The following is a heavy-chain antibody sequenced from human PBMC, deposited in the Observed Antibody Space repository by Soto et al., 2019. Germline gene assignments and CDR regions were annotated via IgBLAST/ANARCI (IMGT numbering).Heavy chain of an antibody. J-gene: IGHJ4*02. CDR1: GFTFSGYA. CDR3: AIDRGDTSGYFSGYSDY. V-gene: IGHV3-23*01. D-gene: IGHD3-22*01. CDR2: LSGSGGST. Sequence: EVQLLESGGGLVQPGGSLRLSCAASGFTFSGYAMSWVRQAPGKGLEWVSGLSGSGGSTYYADSVKGRFTISRDNSKNTLYLEMNSLSAEDTAEYYCAIDRGDTSGYFSGYSDYWGQGTLVTVSS.